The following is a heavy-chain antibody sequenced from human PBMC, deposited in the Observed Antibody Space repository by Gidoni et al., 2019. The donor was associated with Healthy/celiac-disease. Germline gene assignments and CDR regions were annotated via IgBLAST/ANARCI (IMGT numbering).Heavy chain of an antibody. Sequence: VQLHESGPGLVPPSQTLSLTSPVSGGSLASSGYDWSWIRQHPGKGLEWIGYIYYSGSPDYNPARKSRVTISVDTSKNQFSLKLSAGTAADKAGDYCARATRAAGTRGTWFDPWGQGTLVTVSS. D-gene: IGHD6-13*01. CDR3: ARATRAAGTRGTWFDP. J-gene: IGHJ5*02. V-gene: IGHV4-31*03. CDR2: IYYSGSP. CDR1: GGSLASSGYD.